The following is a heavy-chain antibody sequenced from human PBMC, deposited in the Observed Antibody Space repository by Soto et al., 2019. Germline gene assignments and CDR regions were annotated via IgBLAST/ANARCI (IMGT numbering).Heavy chain of an antibody. D-gene: IGHD3-22*01. CDR3: XSWLVGLSGYMEAVDAFDI. CDR1: GGSISSSSYY. V-gene: IGHV4-39*01. CDR2: IYYSGST. Sequence: SETLSLTCTVSGGSISSSSYYWGWIRQPPGKGLEWIGSIYYSGSTYYNPSLKSRVTISVDTSKNQFSLKLSSVTAADTAVYYXXSWLVGLSGYMEAVDAFDIWGQGTMVTVSS. J-gene: IGHJ3*02.